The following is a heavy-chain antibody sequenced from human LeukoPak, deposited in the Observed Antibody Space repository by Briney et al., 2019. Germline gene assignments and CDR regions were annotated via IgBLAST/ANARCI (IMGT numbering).Heavy chain of an antibody. V-gene: IGHV4-61*02. J-gene: IGHJ4*02. Sequence: SETLSLTCTVSGDSVSSGGYYWSWIRQPAGKGLEWIGRVYASGTTDYNPSLASRVTISFDTSKNQFSLKLSSVTAADTAVYYCAAETLGIGFDYWGQGPLVTVSS. CDR2: VYASGTT. D-gene: IGHD7-27*01. CDR3: AAETLGIGFDY. CDR1: GDSVSSGGYY.